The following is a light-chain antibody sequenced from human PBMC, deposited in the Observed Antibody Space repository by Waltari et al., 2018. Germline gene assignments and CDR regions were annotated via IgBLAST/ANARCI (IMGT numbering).Light chain of an antibody. CDR1: SSDVDGYNY. CDR2: DVS. V-gene: IGLV2-14*01. J-gene: IGLJ2*01. CDR3: TSYASNNNVL. Sequence: QSALTQPASVSGSPGQSITISCTRTSSDVDGYNYVSWYQQHPGKAPKIIIFDVSKWPSGVSHRVSGSKSGNTASLTITGLQAEDEADYYCTSYASNNNVLFGGGTKLSVL.